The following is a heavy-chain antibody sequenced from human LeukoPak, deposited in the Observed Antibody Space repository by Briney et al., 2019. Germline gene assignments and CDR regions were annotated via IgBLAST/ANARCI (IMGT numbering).Heavy chain of an antibody. CDR2: IYSDGTT. V-gene: IGHV3-66*01. CDR1: GFTVRSDY. D-gene: IGHD3-22*01. CDR3: ARDSSRDSRALPGVYYFDY. Sequence: GSLRLSCAASGFTVRSDYMNWVRQAPGKGLDWVSVIYSDGTTHYSDSVKGRFTVSRDNSKNTLYLQMNDLRTEDTAVYYCARDSSRDSRALPGVYYFDYWGQGILVTVSS. J-gene: IGHJ4*02.